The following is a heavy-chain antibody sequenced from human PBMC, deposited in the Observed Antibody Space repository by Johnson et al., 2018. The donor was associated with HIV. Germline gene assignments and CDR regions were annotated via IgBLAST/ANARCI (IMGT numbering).Heavy chain of an antibody. CDR3: AKDIASGYTNGGTLDI. V-gene: IGHV3-9*01. CDR2: I. D-gene: IGHD6-19*01. CDR1: AFPFDDHA. J-gene: IGHJ3*02. Sequence: VQLVESGGGLVQPGRSLRLSCAASAFPFDDHALHWVRQSQGKGLQRFSIILKGRFTISRDNAKNDLYLQMNSLRPEDTGLYYCAKDIASGYTNGGTLDIWGQGTMVTVSS.